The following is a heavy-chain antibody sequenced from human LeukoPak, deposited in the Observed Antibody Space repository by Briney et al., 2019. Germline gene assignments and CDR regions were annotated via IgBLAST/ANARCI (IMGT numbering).Heavy chain of an antibody. CDR2: IYYSGST. CDR3: ARRPVYDFWSGYYTGMSNTYYFDY. CDR1: GGSISSGGYY. J-gene: IGHJ4*02. D-gene: IGHD3-3*01. Sequence: SETLSLTCTVSGGSISSGGYYWSWIRQHPGKGLEWIGYIYYSGSTYYNPSLKSRVTISVDTSKNQFSLKLSSVTAADTAVYYCARRPVYDFWSGYYTGMSNTYYFDYWGQGTLVTVSS. V-gene: IGHV4-31*03.